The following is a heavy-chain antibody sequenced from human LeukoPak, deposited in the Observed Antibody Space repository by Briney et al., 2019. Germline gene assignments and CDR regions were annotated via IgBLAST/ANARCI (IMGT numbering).Heavy chain of an antibody. CDR1: GFTFSSYS. V-gene: IGHV3-21*01. CDR3: ARDREAYCGGDCYPNWFDP. J-gene: IGHJ5*02. CDR2: ISSSSSYI. D-gene: IGHD2-21*02. Sequence: GGSLRLSCAASGFTFSSYSINWVRQAPGKGLEWVSSISSSSSYIYYADSVKGRFTISRDNAKNSLYLQMNSLRAEDTAVYYCARDREAYCGGDCYPNWFDPWGQGTLVTVSS.